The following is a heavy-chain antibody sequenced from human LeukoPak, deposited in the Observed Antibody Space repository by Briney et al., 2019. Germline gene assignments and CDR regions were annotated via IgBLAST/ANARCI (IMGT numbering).Heavy chain of an antibody. CDR2: IYHSGST. J-gene: IGHJ4*02. Sequence: PSETLSLTCPVSGGSINSSDYYWGWIRQPPGKGLEWIGSIYHSGSTYYNPSLKSRVTISVDTSKNQFSLKLSSVTAADTAVYYCARFSPSHWYEGYYFDYWGQGTLVTVSS. D-gene: IGHD1-1*01. CDR1: GGSINSSDYY. CDR3: ARFSPSHWYEGYYFDY. V-gene: IGHV4-39*07.